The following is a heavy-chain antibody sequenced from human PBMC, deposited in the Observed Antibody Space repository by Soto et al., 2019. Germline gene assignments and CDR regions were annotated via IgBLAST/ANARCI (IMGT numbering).Heavy chain of an antibody. V-gene: IGHV4-39*01. CDR3: ARHPEWLRFAFDI. CDR1: GGSISSSSYY. Sequence: SETLSLTCTVSGGSISSSSYYWGWIRQPPGKGLEWIGSIYYSGSTYYNPSLKSRVTISVDTSKNQFSLKLSSVTAADTAVYYCARHPEWLRFAFDIWGQGTMVTVSS. J-gene: IGHJ3*02. CDR2: IYYSGST. D-gene: IGHD5-12*01.